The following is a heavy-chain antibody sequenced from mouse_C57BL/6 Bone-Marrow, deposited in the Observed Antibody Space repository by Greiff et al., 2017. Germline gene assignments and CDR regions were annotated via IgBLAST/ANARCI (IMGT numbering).Heavy chain of an antibody. V-gene: IGHV1-55*01. CDR2: IYPGSGST. D-gene: IGHD3-2*02. CDR1: GYTFPSYW. J-gene: IGHJ3*01. CDR3: ARQLRLPSFAY. Sequence: QVQLQQPGAELVKPGASVKMSCKASGYTFPSYWITWVQQRPGQGLEWIGDIYPGSGSTNYNEKFKSKATLTVDTSSSTAYLQLSSLTSEDSAVYYCARQLRLPSFAYWGQGTLVTVSA.